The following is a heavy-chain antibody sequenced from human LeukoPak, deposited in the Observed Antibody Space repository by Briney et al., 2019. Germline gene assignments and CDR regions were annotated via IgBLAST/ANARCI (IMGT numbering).Heavy chain of an antibody. J-gene: IGHJ4*02. V-gene: IGHV4-34*01. D-gene: IGHD2-15*01. CDR3: ATEPYCSGGSCFPFDY. CDR1: GGSFSGYY. CDR2: INHSGST. Sequence: PSETLSLTCAVYGGSFSGYYWSWIRQPPGKGLEWIGEINHSGSTNYNPSLKSRVTISVDTSKNQFPLKLSSVTAADTAVYYCATEPYCSGGSCFPFDYWGQGTLVTVSS.